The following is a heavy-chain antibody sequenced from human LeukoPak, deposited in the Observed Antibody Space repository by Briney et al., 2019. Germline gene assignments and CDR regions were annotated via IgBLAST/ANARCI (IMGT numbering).Heavy chain of an antibody. V-gene: IGHV4-39*01. Sequence: SETLSLTCTVSGGSISSSSYYWGWIRQPPGKGLEWIGSIYYSGSTYYNPSHKSRVTISVGTSKNQFSLKLSSVTAADTAVYYCARRGVAAAGEDADFDYWGQGTLVTVSS. J-gene: IGHJ4*02. CDR3: ARRGVAAAGEDADFDY. D-gene: IGHD6-13*01. CDR2: IYYSGST. CDR1: GGSISSSSYY.